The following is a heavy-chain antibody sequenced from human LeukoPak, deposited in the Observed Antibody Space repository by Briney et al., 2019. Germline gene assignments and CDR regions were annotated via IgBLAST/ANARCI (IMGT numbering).Heavy chain of an antibody. CDR1: GFTFSSYS. V-gene: IGHV3-48*01. Sequence: GGSLRLSCAASGFTFSSYSMNWVRQAPGKGLEWVSYISSSSSTIYYADSVKGRFTISRDNAKNSLYLQMNSLRAEDTAVYYCARDLREEWLRLGDNFEYWGQGTLVTVSS. D-gene: IGHD5-12*01. J-gene: IGHJ4*02. CDR2: ISSSSSTI. CDR3: ARDLREEWLRLGDNFEY.